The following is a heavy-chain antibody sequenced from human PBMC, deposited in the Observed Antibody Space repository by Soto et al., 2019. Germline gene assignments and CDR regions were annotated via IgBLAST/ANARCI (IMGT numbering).Heavy chain of an antibody. D-gene: IGHD1-26*01. CDR3: ARMGSVAKLGDHPLYGMDV. J-gene: IGHJ6*02. V-gene: IGHV4-31*03. CDR2: IYYSGST. CDR1: GDSISSADYY. Sequence: QVQLQESGPGLVKPSQTLSLTCTVSGDSISSADYYWTWIRQHPGKGLEWIGYIYYSGSTYSNPSLNSRVSMSRDTSKNQFSLKLTFVTAADTAVYYCARMGSVAKLGDHPLYGMDVWGRGTTVTVSS.